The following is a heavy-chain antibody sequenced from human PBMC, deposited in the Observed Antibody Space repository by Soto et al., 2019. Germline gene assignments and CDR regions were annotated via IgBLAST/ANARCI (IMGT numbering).Heavy chain of an antibody. V-gene: IGHV4-61*01. D-gene: IGHD6-19*01. CDR2: IYYSGST. Sequence: SETLSLTCTVSGGSVSSGSYYWSWTRQPPGKGLEWIGYIYYSGSTNYNPSLKSRVTISVDTSKNQFSLKLSSVTAADTAVYYCARVSRIAVAGTGWFDPWGQGTLVTVSS. CDR3: ARVSRIAVAGTGWFDP. J-gene: IGHJ5*02. CDR1: GGSVSSGSYY.